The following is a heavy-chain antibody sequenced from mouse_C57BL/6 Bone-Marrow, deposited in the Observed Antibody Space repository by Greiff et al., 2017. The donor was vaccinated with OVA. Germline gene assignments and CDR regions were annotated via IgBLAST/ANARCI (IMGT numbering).Heavy chain of an antibody. D-gene: IGHD4-1*01. CDR2: IWSDGST. J-gene: IGHJ2*01. Sequence: VQLKESGPGLVAPSQSLSITCTVSGFSLTSYGVHWDRQPPGKGLEWLVVIWSDGSTTYNSALKSRLSISKDNSKSQVFLKMNSLQTDDTAMYYCARQGNWEGGYFDYWGQGTTLTVSS. CDR1: GFSLTSYG. V-gene: IGHV2-6-1*01. CDR3: ARQGNWEGGYFDY.